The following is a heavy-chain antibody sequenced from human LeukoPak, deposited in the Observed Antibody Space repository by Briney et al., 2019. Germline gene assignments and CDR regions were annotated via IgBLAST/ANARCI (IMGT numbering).Heavy chain of an antibody. Sequence: GGSLRLSCAASGFTFSSYEMTWVRQAPGKGLEWVSYISSSGSTIYYADSVKGRFTISRDNAKNSLYLQMNSLRAEDTAVYYCARDHDYGDSDYWGQGTLVTVSS. CDR1: GFTFSSYE. V-gene: IGHV3-48*03. CDR2: ISSSGSTI. J-gene: IGHJ4*02. CDR3: ARDHDYGDSDY. D-gene: IGHD4-17*01.